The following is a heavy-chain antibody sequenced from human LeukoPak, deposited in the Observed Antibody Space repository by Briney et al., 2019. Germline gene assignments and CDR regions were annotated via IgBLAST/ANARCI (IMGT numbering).Heavy chain of an antibody. V-gene: IGHV3-23*01. D-gene: IGHD6-6*01. CDR2: ISGSGGST. CDR3: QARHGY. Sequence: GGSLRLSCAASGFTFSSYAMIWVRQAPGKGLEWVSAISGSGGSTYYADSVEGRFTVSRDNSKNTLYLQMESLRVEDTAVYYCQARHGYWGHGTLVTVSS. CDR1: GFTFSSYA. J-gene: IGHJ4*01.